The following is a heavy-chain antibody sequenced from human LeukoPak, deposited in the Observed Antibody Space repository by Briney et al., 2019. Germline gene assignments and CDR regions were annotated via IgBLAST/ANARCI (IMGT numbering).Heavy chain of an antibody. J-gene: IGHJ4*02. Sequence: AETLSLTCTVSGGSVSSGSYYWSWIRQPPGKGLEWIGYIFYSGSTTYNPSLKSRVTISVDTSKNKFSLKLSSVTAADTAVYYCARVPISTTARGYFDYWGQGTLVTVSS. CDR2: IFYSGST. V-gene: IGHV4-61*01. CDR1: GGSVSSGSYY. CDR3: ARVPISTTARGYFDY. D-gene: IGHD4-17*01.